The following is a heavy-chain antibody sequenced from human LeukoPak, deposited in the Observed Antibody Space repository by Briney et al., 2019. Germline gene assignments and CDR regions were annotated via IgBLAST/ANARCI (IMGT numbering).Heavy chain of an antibody. CDR1: GFTFSSNG. Sequence: GGSLRLSCVASGFTFSSNGMHWVRQAPGKGLEWVTFIQYDGSKKYYADSVKGRFTISRDNAKNSLYLQMNSLRAEDTAVYYCARVAINDYGDYFDYWGQGTLVTVSS. CDR3: ARVAINDYGDYFDY. D-gene: IGHD4-17*01. CDR2: IQYDGSKK. V-gene: IGHV3-30*02. J-gene: IGHJ4*02.